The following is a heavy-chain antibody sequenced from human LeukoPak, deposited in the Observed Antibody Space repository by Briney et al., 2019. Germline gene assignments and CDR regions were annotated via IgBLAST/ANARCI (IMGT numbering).Heavy chain of an antibody. V-gene: IGHV1-2*02. D-gene: IGHD5-24*01. CDR3: ASSDGYNKAGYYYYMDV. CDR2: INPNTGGT. Sequence: ASVKVSCKASGYTFTRYGISWVRQAPGQGLEWMGWINPNTGGTNYAQKFQGRVTMTWDTSISTAYMELRGLRSDDTAVFYCASSDGYNKAGYYYYMDVWGKGATVTVSS. CDR1: GYTFTRYG. J-gene: IGHJ6*03.